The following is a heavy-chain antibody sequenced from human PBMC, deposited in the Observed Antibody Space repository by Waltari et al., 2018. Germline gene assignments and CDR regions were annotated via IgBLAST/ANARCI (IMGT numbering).Heavy chain of an antibody. V-gene: IGHV1-2*06. CDR3: ARDAPITSGTLNY. J-gene: IGHJ4*02. Sequence: QVQLVQSGAEVKKPGASVKVSCKASGYTFTGYYMHWVRQAPGQGLEWMGRINPNSGGTNYAQKFQGRVTMTSDTSISTAYMELSRLRSDDTAVYYCARDAPITSGTLNYWGQGTLVTVSS. CDR1: GYTFTGYY. CDR2: INPNSGGT. D-gene: IGHD3-16*01.